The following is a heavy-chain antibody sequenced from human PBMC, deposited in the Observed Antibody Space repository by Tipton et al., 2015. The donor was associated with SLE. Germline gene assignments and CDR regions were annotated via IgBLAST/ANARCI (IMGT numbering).Heavy chain of an antibody. J-gene: IGHJ3*02. V-gene: IGHV3-7*03. CDR3: ARDRVTYFDWSDGFDI. Sequence: PRLSCEVSGFTFTRYSMNWVRQAPGKGLEWVANIKEDGSERYFVDSVKGRFTVSRDNAKNSLYLHMNSLRAEDTAIYYCARDRVTYFDWSDGFDIWGQGTVVTVSS. CDR1: GFTFTRYS. CDR2: IKEDGSER. D-gene: IGHD3-9*01.